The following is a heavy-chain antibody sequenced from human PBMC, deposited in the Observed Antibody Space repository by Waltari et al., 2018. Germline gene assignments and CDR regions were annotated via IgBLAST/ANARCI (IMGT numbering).Heavy chain of an antibody. Sequence: QVQLQESGPGLVKPSETLSPTCTASGGSISSYNWSWIRQPPGKGLEWIGYIYYSGSTNYNPSLKSRVTISVDTSKNQFSLKLSSVTAADTAVYYCARRGEILSPMDVWGKGTTVTISS. V-gene: IGHV4-59*08. CDR3: ARRGEILSPMDV. D-gene: IGHD3-10*01. J-gene: IGHJ6*03. CDR1: GGSISSYN. CDR2: IYYSGST.